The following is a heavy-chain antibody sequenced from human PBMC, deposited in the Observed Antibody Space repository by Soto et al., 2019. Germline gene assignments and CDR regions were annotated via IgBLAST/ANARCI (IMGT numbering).Heavy chain of an antibody. D-gene: IGHD2-8*01. Sequence: PGGSLRLSCAPSGLTFSSHEMNWVRQAPGKGLEWISYISGSGNITYYADSVKGRFTISRDNAQKSLYLQMNSLRVEDTAVYYCARGGVYWGQGTLVTVSS. CDR1: GLTFSSHE. J-gene: IGHJ4*02. V-gene: IGHV3-48*03. CDR2: ISGSGNIT. CDR3: ARGGVY.